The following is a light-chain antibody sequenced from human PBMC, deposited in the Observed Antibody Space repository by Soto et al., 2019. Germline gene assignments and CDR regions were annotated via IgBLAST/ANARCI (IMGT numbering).Light chain of an antibody. V-gene: IGKV3-11*01. CDR3: QQRSDWPS. CDR2: DAS. J-gene: IGKJ2*01. Sequence: EVVLTQSPATLSLSPGARATLSCRASQSIGSYLAWYQQKLCQAPRLLIYDASNRANGIPDRFSGSGSGTDFTLTNSSLEPEDFSIYYCQQRSDWPSFGQGTKLEIK. CDR1: QSIGSY.